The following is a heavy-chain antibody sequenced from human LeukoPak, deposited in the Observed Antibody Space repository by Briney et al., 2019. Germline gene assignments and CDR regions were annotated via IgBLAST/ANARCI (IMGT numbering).Heavy chain of an antibody. J-gene: IGHJ4*02. V-gene: IGHV3-23*01. Sequence: PGGSLRLSCAASGFTFSIYAMSWVRQAPGKGLEWVSSINGETTFYADSVKGRFTISRDNSRDTLYLQMNSLRAEDTAVYFCANFTLGWGQGTLVTASS. CDR2: INGETT. D-gene: IGHD3-10*01. CDR3: ANFTLG. CDR1: GFTFSIYA.